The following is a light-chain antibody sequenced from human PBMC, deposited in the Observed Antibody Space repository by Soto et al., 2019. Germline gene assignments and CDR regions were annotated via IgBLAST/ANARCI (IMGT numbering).Light chain of an antibody. CDR3: QQDGGSPRFT. J-gene: IGKJ3*01. CDR1: QSVSSSL. CDR2: AAS. Sequence: EIVLTQSPDTLSLSPGERATLSCRASQSVSSSLLAWYQQKPGQAPRLLIYAASSRATGIPDRFSGSGSGTDFLLTISRLEPEDFAVYDCQQDGGSPRFTFGPGTKVEVK. V-gene: IGKV3-20*01.